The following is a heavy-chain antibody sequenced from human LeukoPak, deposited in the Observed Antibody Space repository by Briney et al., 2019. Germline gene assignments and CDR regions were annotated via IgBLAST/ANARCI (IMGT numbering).Heavy chain of an antibody. CDR3: ATDFSRGALY. J-gene: IGHJ4*02. Sequence: ASVTVSYTVSGYTLSDLSMNWMRQTPRKGLEWMGSFDPEYGETIYAQKFQGRFTMTEDTSTNTAYMELSSLKSEDTAVYYCATDFSRGALYWGQGTLVTVSS. CDR2: FDPEYGET. CDR1: GYTLSDLS. V-gene: IGHV1-24*01.